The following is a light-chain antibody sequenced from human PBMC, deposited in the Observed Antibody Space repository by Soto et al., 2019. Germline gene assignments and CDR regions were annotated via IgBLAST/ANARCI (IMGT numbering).Light chain of an antibody. V-gene: IGKV3-20*01. J-gene: IGKJ2*01. CDR2: EAS. CDR1: QSVGGNY. Sequence: EIVLTQSPGTLSLSPGERATLSCRASQSVGGNYLAWYQQKPGRAPRLLIYEASSRATGIPDRFSGSGSGTDFTLTISRLEPEDFAVYYCQQYGSSPRYTFGQGTKVEI. CDR3: QQYGSSPRYT.